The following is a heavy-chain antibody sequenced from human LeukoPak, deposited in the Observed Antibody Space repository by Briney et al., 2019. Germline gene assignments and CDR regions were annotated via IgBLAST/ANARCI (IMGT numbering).Heavy chain of an antibody. CDR1: GFTFSNYA. CDR3: ARAGYTNYPPYY. J-gene: IGHJ4*02. V-gene: IGHV3-23*01. Sequence: GGSLRLSCATTGFTFSNYAMTWVRQAPGKGLEWVSTISPSGGSTFSADSVRGRFTISRDNSRSTVFLQMNSLRAEDTAVYYCARAGYTNYPPYYWGQGTLVTVSS. CDR2: ISPSGGST. D-gene: IGHD4-11*01.